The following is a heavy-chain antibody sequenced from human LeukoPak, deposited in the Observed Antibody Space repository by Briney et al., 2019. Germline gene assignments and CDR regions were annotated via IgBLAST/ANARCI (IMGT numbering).Heavy chain of an antibody. Sequence: FTVSSNYMRWLAQAPGRGLQWVSVLYSGGSTYNADSVKGRFTIAKDNSKNTLYLQMNSLRAEDTAVYYCARDLTGDAYFDYWGQAALVTVSS. CDR3: ARDLTGDAYFDY. CDR1: FTVSSNY. CDR2: LYSGGST. V-gene: IGHV3-66*01. D-gene: IGHD7-27*01. J-gene: IGHJ4*02.